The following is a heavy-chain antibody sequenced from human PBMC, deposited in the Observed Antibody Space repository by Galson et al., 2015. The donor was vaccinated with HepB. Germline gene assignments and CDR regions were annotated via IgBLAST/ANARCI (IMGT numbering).Heavy chain of an antibody. CDR1: GFTFSSYG. CDR3: ARVGFDSSGWYELYGMDV. D-gene: IGHD6-19*01. CDR2: IWYDGSNK. J-gene: IGHJ6*02. Sequence: LRLSCAASGFTFSSYGMHWVRQAPGKGLEWVAVIWYDGSNKYYADSVKGRFTISRDNSKNTLYLQMNSLRAEDTAVYYCARVGFDSSGWYELYGMDVWGQGTTVTVSS. V-gene: IGHV3-33*01.